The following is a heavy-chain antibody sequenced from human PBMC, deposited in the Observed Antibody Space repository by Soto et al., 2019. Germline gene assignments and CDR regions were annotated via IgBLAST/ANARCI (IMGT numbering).Heavy chain of an antibody. V-gene: IGHV3-43*01. CDR1: GFTFDDYT. J-gene: IGHJ5*02. CDR2: ISWDGGST. D-gene: IGHD6-13*01. Sequence: GGSLRLSCAASGFTFDDYTMHWVRQAPGKGLEWVSLISWDGGSTYYADSVKGRFTISRDNSKNSLYLQMNSLRTEDTALYYCAKDSIGEAAAGTGWNWFDPWGQGTLVTVSS. CDR3: AKDSIGEAAAGTGWNWFDP.